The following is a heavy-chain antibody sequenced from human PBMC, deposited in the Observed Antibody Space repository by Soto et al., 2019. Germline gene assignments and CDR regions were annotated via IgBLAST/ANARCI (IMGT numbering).Heavy chain of an antibody. CDR3: ARARGSGSSKYYFDY. Sequence: SETLSLTCAVSGGSISSGGYSWSWIRQPPGKGLEWIGYIYHSGSTYYNPSLKSRVTISVDRSKNQFSLKLSSVTAADTAVYYCARARGSGSSKYYFDYWGQGTLVTVSS. CDR2: IYHSGST. V-gene: IGHV4-30-2*01. CDR1: GGSISSGGYS. D-gene: IGHD1-26*01. J-gene: IGHJ4*02.